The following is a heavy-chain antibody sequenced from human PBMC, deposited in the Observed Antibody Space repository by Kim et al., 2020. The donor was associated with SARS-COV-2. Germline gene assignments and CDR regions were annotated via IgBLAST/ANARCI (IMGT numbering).Heavy chain of an antibody. J-gene: IGHJ2*01. CDR1: GDSIRSSSYL. V-gene: IGHV4-39*07. D-gene: IGHD1-26*01. CDR3: AAQDVALVPIVSGYFNF. CDR2: ILYSGAT. Sequence: SETLSLTCTVSGDSIRSSSYLWGWIRQPPGKGLDWIGVILYSGATYYNPSLKGRITISVDTSKNQFSLRLNSVTAADTAVYYCAAQDVALVPIVSGYFNFWGPGTLVTVSS.